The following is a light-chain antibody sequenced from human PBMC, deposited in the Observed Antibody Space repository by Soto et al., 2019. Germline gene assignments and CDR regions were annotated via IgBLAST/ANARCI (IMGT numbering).Light chain of an antibody. V-gene: IGKV3-11*01. J-gene: IGKJ5*01. CDR3: QQRSNWSIT. CDR1: QSVDSY. Sequence: EFVLTQSPGTLSLSPGERATLSCRASQSVDSYLAWYQQKPGQAPRPLIYDASNRATGIPARFSGSGSGTDFTLTISSLEPEDFAVYYCQQRSNWSITFGQGTRLEIK. CDR2: DAS.